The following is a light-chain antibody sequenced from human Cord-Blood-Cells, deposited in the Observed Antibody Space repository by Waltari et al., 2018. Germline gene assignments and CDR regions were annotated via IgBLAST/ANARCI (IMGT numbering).Light chain of an antibody. CDR3: CSYAGSSTWV. J-gene: IGLJ3*02. CDR2: EGS. Sequence: QSALTQPASVSGSPVQSITISCTGTSSDVGSYNLVSWDQQHPGKAPKLMIYEGSKRPSGVSNRFSGSKSGNTASLTISGLQAEDEADYYCCSYAGSSTWVFGGGTKLTVL. V-gene: IGLV2-23*01. CDR1: SSDVGSYNL.